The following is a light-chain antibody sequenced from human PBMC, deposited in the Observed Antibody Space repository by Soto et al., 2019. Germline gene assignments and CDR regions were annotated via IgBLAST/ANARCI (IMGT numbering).Light chain of an antibody. CDR1: SSDVGGYNY. V-gene: IGLV2-14*01. CDR3: SSYTSSNTLYV. J-gene: IGLJ1*01. CDR2: EVS. Sequence: QSALTQPASVSGSPGQSITISCTGTSSDVGGYNYVSWYQQHPGKAPKLIIYEVSNRPSGVSNRFSGSKSGNTASLTISGLQAEDEADYYCSSYTSSNTLYVFGTATKLTVL.